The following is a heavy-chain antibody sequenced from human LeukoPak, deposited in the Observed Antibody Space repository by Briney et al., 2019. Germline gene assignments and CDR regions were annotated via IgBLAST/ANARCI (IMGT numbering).Heavy chain of an antibody. J-gene: IGHJ4*02. Sequence: SETLSLTCTVSGYSISSGYYWGWIRQPPGKGLEWIGSIYHSGSTYYNPSLKSRVTISVDTSKNQFSLKLSSVTAADTAVYYCARVYSSGWYYFDYWGQGTLVTVSS. CDR1: GYSISSGYY. D-gene: IGHD6-13*01. CDR3: ARVYSSGWYYFDY. V-gene: IGHV4-38-2*02. CDR2: IYHSGST.